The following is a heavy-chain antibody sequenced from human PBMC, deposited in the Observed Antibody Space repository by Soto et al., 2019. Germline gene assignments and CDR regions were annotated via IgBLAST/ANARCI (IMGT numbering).Heavy chain of an antibody. CDR3: ARDNGMAGSFDP. CDR2: IISSSATT. Sequence: EMQLVESGGGLVKRGGSLRLSCAASGFTFSSYSMNWARQAPGKGLEWIAYIISSSATTFYADSVKGRFTISRDNAKSSLYLQMNSLRDEDTAVYYCARDNGMAGSFDPWGQGTLVTVSS. V-gene: IGHV3-48*02. D-gene: IGHD2-8*01. CDR1: GFTFSSYS. J-gene: IGHJ5*02.